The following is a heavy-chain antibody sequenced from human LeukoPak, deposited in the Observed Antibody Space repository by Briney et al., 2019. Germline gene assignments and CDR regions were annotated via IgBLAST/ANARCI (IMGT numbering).Heavy chain of an antibody. CDR3: AKDPILTVVNWFDS. V-gene: IGHV3-53*01. CDR1: RFTVSINY. CDR2: INGGATYT. Sequence: GGSLRLSCAASRFTVSINYMTWVRQAPGKGLEFVAAINGGATYTYYADSVKGRFTISRDNSKNTLYLQMNSLRAEDTAVYYCAKDPILTVVNWFDSWGLGTLVSVSS. J-gene: IGHJ5*01. D-gene: IGHD2-21*02.